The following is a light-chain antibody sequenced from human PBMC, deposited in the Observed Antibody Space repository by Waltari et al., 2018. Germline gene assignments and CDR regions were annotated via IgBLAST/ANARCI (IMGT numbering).Light chain of an antibody. V-gene: IGKV1-16*02. CDR1: QVISDH. Sequence: SASVGDSVTITCRASQVISDHLSWFQQKPGKAPKSLIYAASSLQSGVPSKFRGSGSGTDFTLTISSLQPEDFATYFCLQYNSYPRTFGQGTRVEIK. J-gene: IGKJ1*01. CDR2: AAS. CDR3: LQYNSYPRT.